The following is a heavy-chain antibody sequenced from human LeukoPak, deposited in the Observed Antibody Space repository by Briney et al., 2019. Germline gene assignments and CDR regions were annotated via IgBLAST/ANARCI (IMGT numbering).Heavy chain of an antibody. J-gene: IGHJ4*02. D-gene: IGHD3-10*01. Sequence: SETLSLTCSVSGGSISDYYWSWIRQPAGRGREWVGRIYTSGSTNYNPSLKSRVTISVDTSKNQFSLKLSSVTAADTAVYYCARGQGPMVRGVYFLDYWGQGTLVTVSS. CDR3: ARGQGPMVRGVYFLDY. CDR1: GGSISDYY. V-gene: IGHV4-4*07. CDR2: IYTSGST.